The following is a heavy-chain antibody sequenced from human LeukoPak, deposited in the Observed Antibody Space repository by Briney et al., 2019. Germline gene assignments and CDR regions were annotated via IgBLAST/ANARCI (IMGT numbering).Heavy chain of an antibody. Sequence: GGSLRLSCAASGFTFSRYSMNWVRQAPGKGLEWVSSISSSSSYIYYADSVKGRFTISRDNAKNTLYLQMNSLRAEDTAVYYCARTPSRYYYYYMDVWGKGTTVTVSS. CDR3: ARTPSRYYYYYMDV. CDR2: ISSSSSYI. V-gene: IGHV3-21*01. J-gene: IGHJ6*03. CDR1: GFTFSRYS. D-gene: IGHD7-27*01.